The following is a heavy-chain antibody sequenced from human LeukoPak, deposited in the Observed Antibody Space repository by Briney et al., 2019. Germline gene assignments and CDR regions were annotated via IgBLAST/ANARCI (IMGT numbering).Heavy chain of an antibody. D-gene: IGHD6-13*01. CDR2: ISGSGGTT. Sequence: GGSLRLSCAASRFTFSSYVMSWVRQAPGKGLEWVSAISGSGGTTYYADSVKGRFTISRGNSKNTLYLQMNSLRAEDTAVYYCAYNSSSWYGAFDYWGQGTLVTVSS. CDR1: RFTFSSYV. J-gene: IGHJ4*02. V-gene: IGHV3-23*01. CDR3: AYNSSSWYGAFDY.